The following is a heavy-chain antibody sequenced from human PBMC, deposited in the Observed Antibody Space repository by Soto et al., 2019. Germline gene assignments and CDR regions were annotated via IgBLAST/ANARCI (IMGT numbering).Heavy chain of an antibody. CDR1: GFTFSSYG. Sequence: QVQLVESGGGVVQPGRSLRLSCAASGFTFSSYGIHWVLQAPGKGLEWVAVISYDGSNKYYADSVKGRFTISRDNSKNTLYPQMNSLRAEDTAVYYCAKETYSGPLDYWGQGTLVTVSS. V-gene: IGHV3-30*18. D-gene: IGHD2-15*01. CDR3: AKETYSGPLDY. J-gene: IGHJ4*02. CDR2: ISYDGSNK.